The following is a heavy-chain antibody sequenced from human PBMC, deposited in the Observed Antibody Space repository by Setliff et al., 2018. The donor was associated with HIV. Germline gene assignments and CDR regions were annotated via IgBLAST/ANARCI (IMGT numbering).Heavy chain of an antibody. CDR1: GGTFRSHE. CDR2: IIPILGIA. V-gene: IGHV1-69*10. Sequence: SVKVSCKASGGTFRSHEISWVRQAPGQGLEWMGGIIPILGIANYAQKFQGRVTITTDESTSTAYVELSSLRSEDTAVYNCARGVNYYDSSGYAPDAFDIWGQGTMVTVSS. J-gene: IGHJ3*02. CDR3: ARGVNYYDSSGYAPDAFDI. D-gene: IGHD3-22*01.